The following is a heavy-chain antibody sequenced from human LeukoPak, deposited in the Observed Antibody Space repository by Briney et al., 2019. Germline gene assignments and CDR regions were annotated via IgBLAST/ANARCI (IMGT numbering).Heavy chain of an antibody. J-gene: IGHJ6*03. V-gene: IGHV1-8*01. CDR1: GYTFTSYD. CDR3: ARVTRFYYYYYMDV. CDR2: MNPNSGNT. Sequence: GASVKVSCKASGYTFTSYDINWVRRATGQGLEWMGWMNPNSGNTGYAQKFQGRVTMTRNTSISTAYMELSSLRSEDTAVYYCARVTRFYYYYYMDVWGKGTTVTISS.